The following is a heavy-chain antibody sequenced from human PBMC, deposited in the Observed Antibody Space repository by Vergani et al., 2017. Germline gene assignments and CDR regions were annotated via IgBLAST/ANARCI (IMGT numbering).Heavy chain of an antibody. Sequence: VQPVESGGGLVKPGGSLRLSCTTSGFTFSSAWMSWVRQAPGKGLEWVAFIRYEGTNSYYEKSVKGRFTISRDNSKNTLYLQMNSLRVEDTAVYYCAKDWAPYCSCGSCYGMDVWGQGTTVTVSS. V-gene: IGHV3-30*02. D-gene: IGHD2-15*01. J-gene: IGHJ6*02. CDR1: GFTFSSAW. CDR3: AKDWAPYCSCGSCYGMDV. CDR2: IRYEGTNS.